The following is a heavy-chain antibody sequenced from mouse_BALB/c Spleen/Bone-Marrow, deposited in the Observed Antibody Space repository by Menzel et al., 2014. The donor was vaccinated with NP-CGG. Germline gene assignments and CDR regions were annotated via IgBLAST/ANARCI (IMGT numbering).Heavy chain of an antibody. V-gene: IGHV1-9*01. J-gene: IGHJ3*01. CDR1: GYTFSSYW. CDR2: ILPGSGST. Sequence: QVQLQQSGAELMKPGASVKISCKATGYTFSSYWIEWVKQRPGHGLEWIGEILPGSGSTNYNEKFKGKATFTADTSSNTAYMQLGSLTSEDSAVYDCAKKGNYPAWFAYWGQGTLVTVSA. D-gene: IGHD2-1*01. CDR3: AKKGNYPAWFAY.